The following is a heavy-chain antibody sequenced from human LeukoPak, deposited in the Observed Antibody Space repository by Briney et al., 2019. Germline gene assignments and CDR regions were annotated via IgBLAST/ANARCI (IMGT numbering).Heavy chain of an antibody. J-gene: IGHJ4*02. Sequence: ASVKVSCKVSGYTLTELSMHWVRQAPGKGLEWMGGFDPEDGETIYAQKFQGRVTMTEDTSTDTAYMELSSLRSEDTALYYCARDSWHYDSSGYYRKALDYWGQGTLVTVSS. CDR3: ARDSWHYDSSGYYRKALDY. V-gene: IGHV1-24*01. D-gene: IGHD3-22*01. CDR1: GYTLTELS. CDR2: FDPEDGET.